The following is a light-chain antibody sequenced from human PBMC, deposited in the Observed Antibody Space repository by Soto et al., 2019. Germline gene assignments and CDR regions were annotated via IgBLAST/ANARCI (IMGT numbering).Light chain of an antibody. CDR1: NSNIGDNS. Sequence: QSVLTQPPSASGTPGQVFTISCSGSNSNIGDNSVNWYQQLPGTAPKLLIYSDNRRPSGVPDRFSGSKSGTPASLAISGLQSEDEAEYYCAAWDDSLNGLLFGGGTKLTVL. J-gene: IGLJ3*02. CDR2: SDN. CDR3: AAWDDSLNGLL. V-gene: IGLV1-44*01.